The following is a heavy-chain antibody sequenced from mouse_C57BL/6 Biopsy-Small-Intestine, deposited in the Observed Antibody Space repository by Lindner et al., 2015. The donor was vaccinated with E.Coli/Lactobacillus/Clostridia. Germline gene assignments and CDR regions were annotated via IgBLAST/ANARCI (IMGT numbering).Heavy chain of an antibody. Sequence: VQLQESGTVLARPGASVKMSCKTSGYTFTSYWIHWVKQRPGQGLEWMGAIYPGNSDATYNQKFKDKARLTAVTSASTAYIELSSLTNEDSAVYYCTRGANWEDFDYWGQGTTLTVSS. CDR3: TRGANWEDFDY. V-gene: IGHV1-5*01. D-gene: IGHD4-1*01. CDR1: GYTFTSYW. J-gene: IGHJ2*01. CDR2: IYPGNSDA.